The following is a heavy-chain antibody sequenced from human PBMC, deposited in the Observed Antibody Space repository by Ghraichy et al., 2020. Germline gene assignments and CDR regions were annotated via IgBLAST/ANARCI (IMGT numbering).Heavy chain of an antibody. D-gene: IGHD1-7*01. CDR3: ATNSAGNYGY. V-gene: IGHV3-7*01. Sequence: GGSLRLSCAASGFTFSSHWMSWVRQAPGKGLEWVANINRDGNDKYYMGSVRGRFTISRDNAKNSLYLQMNSLRAEDTAVYHCATNSAGNYGYWGQGTLVTFSP. J-gene: IGHJ4*02. CDR2: INRDGNDK. CDR1: GFTFSSHW.